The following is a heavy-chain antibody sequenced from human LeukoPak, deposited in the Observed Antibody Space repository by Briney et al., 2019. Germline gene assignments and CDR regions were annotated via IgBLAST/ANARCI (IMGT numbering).Heavy chain of an antibody. Sequence: GESLKISCKGSGYSFTSYWIGWVRQMPGKGLEWMGIIYPGDSDTRYSPSFQGQVTISADKSISTAYLQWSSLKASDTAMYYCARFFRFQQWLVLGNAFDIWGQGTMVTVSS. V-gene: IGHV5-51*01. CDR2: IYPGDSDT. D-gene: IGHD6-19*01. CDR3: ARFFRFQQWLVLGNAFDI. CDR1: GYSFTSYW. J-gene: IGHJ3*02.